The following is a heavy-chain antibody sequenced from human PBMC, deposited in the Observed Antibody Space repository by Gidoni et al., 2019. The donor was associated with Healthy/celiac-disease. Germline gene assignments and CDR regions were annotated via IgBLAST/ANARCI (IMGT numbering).Heavy chain of an antibody. CDR2: ISSSSSYI. V-gene: IGHV3-21*01. J-gene: IGHJ3*02. D-gene: IGHD3-22*01. Sequence: EVQLVESGGGLVKPGGSLRLSCAASGFTFRSYSMNWVRQAPGKGLEWVSSISSSSSYIYYADSVKGRFTISRDNAKNSLYLQMNSLRAEDTAVYYCAREETYYYDSTGQGAFDIWGQGTMVTVSS. CDR1: GFTFRSYS. CDR3: AREETYYYDSTGQGAFDI.